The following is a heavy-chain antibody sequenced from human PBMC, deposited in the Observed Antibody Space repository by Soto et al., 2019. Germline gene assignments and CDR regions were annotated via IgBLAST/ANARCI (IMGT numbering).Heavy chain of an antibody. D-gene: IGHD3-10*01. J-gene: IGHJ6*02. Sequence: SETLSLTCTVSGGSISSGDYYWSWIRQPPGKGLEWIGYIYYSGSTNYNPSLKSRVTISVDTSKNQFSLKLSSVTAADTAVYYCARGGFGELHVWGQGTTVTVSS. CDR2: IYYSGST. CDR3: ARGGFGELHV. V-gene: IGHV4-61*08. CDR1: GGSISSGDYY.